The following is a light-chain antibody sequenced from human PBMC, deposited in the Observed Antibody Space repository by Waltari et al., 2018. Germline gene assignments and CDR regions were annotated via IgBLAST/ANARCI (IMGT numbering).Light chain of an antibody. CDR3: CSYASSRSYV. CDR1: SSDVGSYNP. CDR2: EGT. V-gene: IGLV2-23*01. J-gene: IGLJ1*01. Sequence: QSALTQPASVSGSPGQSITISCTGTSSDVGSYNPLSWYQQHPGKAPQLLIYEGTMRPSGVSNGFSGSKSGNTASLTVSGLQAEDEADYYCCSYASSRSYVFGTGTKVTVL.